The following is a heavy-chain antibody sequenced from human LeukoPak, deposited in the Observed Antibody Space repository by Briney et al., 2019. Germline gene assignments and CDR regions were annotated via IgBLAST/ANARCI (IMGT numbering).Heavy chain of an antibody. CDR2: IRGKAYGGTT. CDR3: TREEGGYSDY. Sequence: GGSLRLSCTGSGFTFGDYAMSWVRQAPGKGLEWVGFIRGKAYGGTTEYAASVKGRFTISRDDSKSIAYLQMNSLKTEDTAVYYCTREEGGYSDYWGQGTLVTVSP. V-gene: IGHV3-49*04. CDR1: GFTFGDYA. D-gene: IGHD5-12*01. J-gene: IGHJ4*02.